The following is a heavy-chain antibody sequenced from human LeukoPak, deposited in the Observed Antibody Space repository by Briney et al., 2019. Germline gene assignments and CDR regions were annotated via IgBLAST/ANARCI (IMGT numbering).Heavy chain of an antibody. CDR3: ARDSDSGWYAFDI. D-gene: IGHD6-19*01. CDR2: ISSSSSYI. Sequence: GGSLRLSCAASGFTFSSYSMNWVRQAPGKGLEWVSSISSSSSYIYYADSVKGRFTISRDNAKNSLYLQMNSLRAEDTAVYYCARDSDSGWYAFDIWGQGTMVTVSS. CDR1: GFTFSSYS. J-gene: IGHJ3*02. V-gene: IGHV3-21*01.